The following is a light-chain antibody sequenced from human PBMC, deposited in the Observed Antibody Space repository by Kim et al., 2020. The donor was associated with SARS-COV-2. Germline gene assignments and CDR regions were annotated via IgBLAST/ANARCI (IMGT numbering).Light chain of an antibody. J-gene: IGLJ2*01. Sequence: APGQTATITCAGNNVGGYPVHWCPHKPGQPPVVFIHYDSDRPAGIPERISGSKSANTATLTISRADAGDEADYYCQVWDSSSGHVVFGGGTQLTVL. CDR3: QVWDSSSGHVV. V-gene: IGLV3-21*04. CDR1: NVGGYP. CDR2: YDS.